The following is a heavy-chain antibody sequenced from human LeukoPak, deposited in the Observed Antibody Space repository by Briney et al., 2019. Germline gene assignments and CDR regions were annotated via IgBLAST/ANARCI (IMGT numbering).Heavy chain of an antibody. CDR2: IYYSGST. V-gene: IGHV4-31*03. D-gene: IGHD3-16*01. J-gene: IGHJ5*02. CDR1: GGSISSGGYY. Sequence: SETLSLTCTVSGGSISSGGYYWSWIRQHPGKGLEWIGYIYYSGSTYYNPSLKSRVTISVDTSKNQFSLKLSSVTAADTAVYYCARTYRSGERFDPWGQGTLVTVSS. CDR3: ARTYRSGERFDP.